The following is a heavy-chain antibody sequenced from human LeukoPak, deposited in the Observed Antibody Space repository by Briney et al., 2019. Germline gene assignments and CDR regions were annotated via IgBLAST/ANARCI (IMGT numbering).Heavy chain of an antibody. V-gene: IGHV5-51*01. J-gene: IGHJ4*02. CDR1: GYPFTNYW. Sequence: GESLKISCKGSGYPFTNYWIGWVRQMPGKGLECMGIIYPGDSDTRYSPSFQGQVTISADKSISTAYLQWSSLKASDTAMYYCVRTDTSGWYYFDYWGQGTLVTVSS. D-gene: IGHD6-19*01. CDR2: IYPGDSDT. CDR3: VRTDTSGWYYFDY.